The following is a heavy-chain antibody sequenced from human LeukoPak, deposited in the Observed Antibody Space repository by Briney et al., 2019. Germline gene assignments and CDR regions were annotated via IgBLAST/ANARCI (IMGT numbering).Heavy chain of an antibody. CDR1: GYTFTSYG. V-gene: IGHV1-18*01. CDR2: ISAYNGNT. Sequence: GASVKVSCKASGYTFTSYGISWVRQAPGQGLEWMGWISAYNGNTNYAQKLQGRVTMTTDTSTSTAYMELRSLRSDDTAVYYCARLQGGIAVAGTKRGWFDPWGQGTLVTVSS. CDR3: ARLQGGIAVAGTKRGWFDP. J-gene: IGHJ5*02. D-gene: IGHD6-19*01.